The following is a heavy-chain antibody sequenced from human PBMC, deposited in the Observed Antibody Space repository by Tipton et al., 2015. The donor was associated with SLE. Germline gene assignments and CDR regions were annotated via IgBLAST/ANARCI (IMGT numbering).Heavy chain of an antibody. J-gene: IGHJ4*02. D-gene: IGHD6-6*01. Sequence: LRLSCTVSGGSISSSSYYWGWIRQPPGKGLEWIGEINHSGSTNYNSSLKSRVTMSVDTSKNQFSLSLSSVTAADTAVYYCARRGSSFGEGFDYWGQGTLVTVSS. CDR2: INHSGST. CDR3: ARRGSSFGEGFDY. V-gene: IGHV4-39*07. CDR1: GGSISSSSYY.